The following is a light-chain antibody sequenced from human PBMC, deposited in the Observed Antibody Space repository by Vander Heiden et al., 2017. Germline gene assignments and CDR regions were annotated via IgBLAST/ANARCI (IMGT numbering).Light chain of an antibody. CDR1: QSISSW. CDR3: QQYNSYSWT. CDR2: DAS. V-gene: IGKV1-5*01. Sequence: DIQMTQSHSTLSASVGDRVTITCRASQSISSWLAWYQQKPGKAPKLLIYDASSLESGVPSRFSGSGSGTEFTLTISSLQPYDFATYYCQQYNSYSWTFGQGTKVEIK. J-gene: IGKJ1*01.